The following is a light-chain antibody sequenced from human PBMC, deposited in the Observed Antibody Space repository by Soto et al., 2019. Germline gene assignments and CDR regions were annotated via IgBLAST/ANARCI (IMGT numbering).Light chain of an antibody. CDR1: SSDVGNYNY. V-gene: IGLV2-11*01. CDR2: DVN. CDR3: CSYAGTYTWV. J-gene: IGLJ3*02. Sequence: QPVLTQPRSVSGSPGQSVTISCTGTSSDVGNYNYVSWYQQHPGKAPKFMIYDVNKRPSGVPDRFSGSKSGNTASLTISGLQVEDEADYYCCSYAGTYTWVFGGGTQLTVL.